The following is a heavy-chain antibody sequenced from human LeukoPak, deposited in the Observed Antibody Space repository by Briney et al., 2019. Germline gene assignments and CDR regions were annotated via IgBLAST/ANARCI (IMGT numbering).Heavy chain of an antibody. D-gene: IGHD1-26*01. J-gene: IGHJ4*02. CDR1: GFTFSSYD. V-gene: IGHV3-13*01. CDR2: IGTAGDT. Sequence: GGSLRLSCAASGFTFSSYDMHWVRQATGKGLEWVSAIGTAGDTYYPGSVKGRFTISREYAKNSLYLQMNSLRAGDTAVYYCARGSFRRGSYHFDYWGQGTLVTVSS. CDR3: ARGSFRRGSYHFDY.